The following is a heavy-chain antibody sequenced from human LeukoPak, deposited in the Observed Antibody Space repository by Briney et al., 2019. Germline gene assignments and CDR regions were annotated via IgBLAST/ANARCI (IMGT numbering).Heavy chain of an antibody. CDR1: GGSMSSYY. J-gene: IGHJ4*02. CDR2: IFYSGST. V-gene: IGHV4-59*08. Sequence: SGTLSLTCTVSGGSMSSYYWSWIRQPPGKGLEWIGYIFYSGSTNYNPSLKSRVTLSVDTSKNQFSLKLGSVTAADTAVYYCARQPYMLGAYYFDYWGRGTLVTVSS. D-gene: IGHD1-26*01. CDR3: ARQPYMLGAYYFDY.